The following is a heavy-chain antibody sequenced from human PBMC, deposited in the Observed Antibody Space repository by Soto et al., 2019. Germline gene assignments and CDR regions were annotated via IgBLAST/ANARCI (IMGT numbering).Heavy chain of an antibody. CDR2: IYPGDSDT. D-gene: IGHD6-19*01. CDR1: GYSFTCYW. J-gene: IGHJ4*02. CDR3: ARLIAVDGNEYYFDD. Sequence: PGESLKISCKGSGYSFTCYWIGWVRQMPGKGLEWMGIIYPGDSDTRYSPSFQGQVTISADKSISTAYLQWSSLKASDTAMHYCARLIAVDGNEYYFDDWGQGPLVTVSS. V-gene: IGHV5-51*01.